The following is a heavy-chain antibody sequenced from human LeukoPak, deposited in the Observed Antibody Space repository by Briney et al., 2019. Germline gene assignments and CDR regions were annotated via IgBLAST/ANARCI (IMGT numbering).Heavy chain of an antibody. V-gene: IGHV3-48*01. D-gene: IGHD4-17*01. CDR1: GFTFNTYS. J-gene: IGHJ4*02. CDR2: ISDSSGTI. CDR3: ARGPYGDYVDALDY. Sequence: GGSLRLSCAASGFTFNTYSMNRVRQAPGKGLEWVSYISDSSGTIYYADSVKGRFTISRDNAKNSLYLQMNSLRAEDTAVYYCARGPYGDYVDALDYWGQGTLVTVSS.